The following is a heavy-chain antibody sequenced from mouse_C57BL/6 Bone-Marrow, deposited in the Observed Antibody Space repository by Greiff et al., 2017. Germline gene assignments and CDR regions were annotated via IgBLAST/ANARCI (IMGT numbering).Heavy chain of an antibody. Sequence: EVKLVESGGGLVQSGRSLRLSCATSGFTFSDFYMEWVRQAPGKGLEWIAASRNKANDYTTEYSASVKGRFIVSRDTSQSILYLQMNALRAEDTAIYYCARDASGGGAWFAYWGQGTLVTVSA. CDR2: SRNKANDYTT. V-gene: IGHV7-1*01. D-gene: IGHD4-1*01. CDR1: GFTFSDFY. CDR3: ARDASGGGAWFAY. J-gene: IGHJ3*01.